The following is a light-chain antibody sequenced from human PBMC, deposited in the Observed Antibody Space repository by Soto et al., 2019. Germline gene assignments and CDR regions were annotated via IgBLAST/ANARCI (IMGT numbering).Light chain of an antibody. V-gene: IGKV1-33*01. CDR1: QDIATN. Sequence: DIRMTQPPSSLSASVGDRVTIPCQASQDIATNLNWYQQKPGKAPKLLIYDASGLATGVPSRFRGSGSGTDFTLTINSLQPEESATYYCQQYASVPITFGQGTRLEIK. CDR2: DAS. CDR3: QQYASVPIT. J-gene: IGKJ5*01.